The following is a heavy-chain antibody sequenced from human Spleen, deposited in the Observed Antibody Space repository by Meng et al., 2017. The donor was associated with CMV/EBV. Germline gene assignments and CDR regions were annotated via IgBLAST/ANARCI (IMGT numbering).Heavy chain of an antibody. CDR1: GFTFRDYV. V-gene: IGHV3-49*04. J-gene: IGHJ6*02. CDR3: ARDVTYHDVVTTYFYYYGMDV. Sequence: GGSLRLSCTASGFTFRDYVKSWVRQAPGKGLEWVGFIRSNADGETAEYAASVKGRFTISRDDSESIAYLQMSSLTTEDTAVYYCARDVTYHDVVTTYFYYYGMDVWGQGTTVTVSS. CDR2: IRSNADGETA. D-gene: IGHD3-9*01.